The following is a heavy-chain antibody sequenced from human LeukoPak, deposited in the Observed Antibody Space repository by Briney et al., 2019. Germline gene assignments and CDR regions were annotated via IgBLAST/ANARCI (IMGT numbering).Heavy chain of an antibody. V-gene: IGHV1-18*01. CDR1: GYTFTTYG. J-gene: IGHJ6*03. CDR3: ARGVYYYYYMDV. D-gene: IGHD3-16*01. Sequence: ASVKVSCKASGYTFTTYGITWVRQAPGQGLEWMGWISAYNGNTNYAQKLQGRVTMTTDTSTSTAYMELRSLRSDDTAVYYCARGVYYYYYMDVWGKGTTVTISS. CDR2: ISAYNGNT.